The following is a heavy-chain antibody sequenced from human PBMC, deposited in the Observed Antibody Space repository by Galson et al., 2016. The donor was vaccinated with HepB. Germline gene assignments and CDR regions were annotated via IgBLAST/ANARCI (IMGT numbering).Heavy chain of an antibody. V-gene: IGHV2-5*02. J-gene: IGHJ4*02. Sequence: PALVKPTQTLTLTCTFSGFSLSTSGVAVGWIRQPPGKALEWLALIYWDADKRYSPSLTTRLTITKDPPKNQVVLRMTNMDPVDTATYYCARRSGGAYYYDGRGYPRYFDSWGLGTLVTVSS. CDR3: ARRSGGAYYYDGRGYPRYFDS. D-gene: IGHD3-22*01. CDR2: IYWDADK. CDR1: GFSLSTSGVA.